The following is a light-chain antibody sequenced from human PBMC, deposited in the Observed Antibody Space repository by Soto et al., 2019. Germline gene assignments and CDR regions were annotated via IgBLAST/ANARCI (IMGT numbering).Light chain of an antibody. Sequence: DIVMTQSPDSLAVSLGERATIKCKSSRSLLYSSNTKNYLAWYQHRPGQPPKLLFYWASTRESGVPDRFSGGGSGTDFTLPINSLQAEDVAVYYCQQYYSTPYTFGQGTKLEIK. J-gene: IGKJ2*01. CDR2: WAS. CDR1: RSLLYSSNTKNY. V-gene: IGKV4-1*01. CDR3: QQYYSTPYT.